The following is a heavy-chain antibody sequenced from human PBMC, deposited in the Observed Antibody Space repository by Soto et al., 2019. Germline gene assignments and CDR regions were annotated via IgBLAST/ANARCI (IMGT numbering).Heavy chain of an antibody. CDR2: IYYSGST. CDR1: GGSVSSGSYY. J-gene: IGHJ3*02. CDR3: ARAPTTGPGGLYAFDI. V-gene: IGHV4-61*01. Sequence: PSETLSLTCTVSGGSVSSGSYYWGWIRQPPGKGLEWIGYIYYSGSTNYNPSLKSRVTISVDTSKNQFSLKLSSVTAADTAVYYCARAPTTGPGGLYAFDIWGQGTMVTVS. D-gene: IGHD1-1*01.